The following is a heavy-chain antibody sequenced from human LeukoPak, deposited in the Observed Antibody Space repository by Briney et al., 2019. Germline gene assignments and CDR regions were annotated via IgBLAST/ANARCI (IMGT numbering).Heavy chain of an antibody. V-gene: IGHV4-39*07. D-gene: IGHD6-13*01. CDR1: GGSINRNNYY. CDR2: IYHSGNT. Sequence: SETLSLTCTVSGGSINRNNYYWGWIRQPPGKGLEWIGYIYHSGNTYYNPSLKSRVTISVDTSKNQFSRRLSSVTAADTAVYFCARAWGSWYVDYWGQGTLVTVSS. CDR3: ARAWGSWYVDY. J-gene: IGHJ4*02.